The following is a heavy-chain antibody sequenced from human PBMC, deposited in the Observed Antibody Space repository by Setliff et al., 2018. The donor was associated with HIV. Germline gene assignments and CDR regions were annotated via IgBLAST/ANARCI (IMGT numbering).Heavy chain of an antibody. CDR3: ARCAAGPYCRNSFDF. CDR1: GFTFSTFW. D-gene: IGHD1-26*01. CDR2: IRQDGSEK. J-gene: IGHJ4*02. V-gene: IGHV3-7*03. Sequence: PGGSLRLSCAASGFTFSTFWMSWVRQAPGKGLEWVANIRQDGSEKYYVDSVKGRFTISRDNAGNSLDLELNYLNDEDTAVYYCARCAAGPYCRNSFDFWGRGTLVTVSS.